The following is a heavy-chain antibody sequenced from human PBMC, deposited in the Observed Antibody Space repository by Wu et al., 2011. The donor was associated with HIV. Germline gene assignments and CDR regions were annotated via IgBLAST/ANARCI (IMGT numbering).Heavy chain of an antibody. CDR2: IIPLYGTV. CDR1: GATFTNYA. V-gene: IGHV1-69*14. Sequence: QVQLVQSWAEVKKPGSSVKVSCKASGATFTNYAISWVRQAPGQGLEWMGRIIPLYGTVNNAQKFQGRVTITADKSTSTAYMELSSLRSEDTAVYYCARDRDPILTGYSLGDSWGQGTLVTVSS. CDR3: ARDRDPILTGYSLGDS. D-gene: IGHD3-9*01. J-gene: IGHJ4*02.